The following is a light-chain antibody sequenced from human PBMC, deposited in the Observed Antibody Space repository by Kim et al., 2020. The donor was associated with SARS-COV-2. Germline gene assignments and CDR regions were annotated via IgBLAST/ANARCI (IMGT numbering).Light chain of an antibody. CDR1: QSVSNSY. Sequence: SPGERATLSCRASQSVSNSYLAWYQQKPGQAPRLLIYGASSRATGIPDRFSGSGSGTDFTFSMSRLEPEDFAVYYCQQYGSSPLTFGGGTKVDIK. CDR3: QQYGSSPLT. J-gene: IGKJ4*01. CDR2: GAS. V-gene: IGKV3-20*01.